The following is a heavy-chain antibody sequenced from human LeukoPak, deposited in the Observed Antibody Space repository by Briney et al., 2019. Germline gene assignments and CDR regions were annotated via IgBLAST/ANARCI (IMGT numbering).Heavy chain of an antibody. CDR1: GGSISRSY. V-gene: IGHV4-4*07. J-gene: IGHJ4*02. CDR2: IYTSGST. CDR3: ARVSRFLEWLPFDY. D-gene: IGHD3-3*01. Sequence: SETLSLTCNVSGGSISRSYWSWIRQPAGKGLEWIGRIYTSGSTNYNPSLKSRVTISVDTSKNQFSLKLSSVTAADTAVYYCARVSRFLEWLPFDYWGQGTLVTVSS.